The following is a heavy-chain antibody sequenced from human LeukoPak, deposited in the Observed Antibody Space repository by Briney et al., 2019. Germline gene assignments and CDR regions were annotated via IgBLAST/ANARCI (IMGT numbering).Heavy chain of an antibody. CDR3: ARQTGCSSTSCYFGFDI. J-gene: IGHJ3*02. CDR2: IYYSGCT. V-gene: IGHV4-39*01. Sequence: SETLSLTCTVSGGSISSSSYYWGWIRQPPGKGLEWIGSIYYSGCTYHNPSLKSRVTISVDTSKNQFSLKLSSVTAADTAVYYCARQTGCSSTSCYFGFDIWGQGTMVTVSS. CDR1: GGSISSSSYY. D-gene: IGHD2-2*01.